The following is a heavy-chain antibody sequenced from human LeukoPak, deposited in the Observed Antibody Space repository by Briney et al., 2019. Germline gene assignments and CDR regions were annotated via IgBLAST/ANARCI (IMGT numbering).Heavy chain of an antibody. V-gene: IGHV3-7*04. Sequence: GGSLRLSCAASGFTFSSYWMSWVRQAPGKGLEWVANIKQDGSEKFYVDSVKGRFTISRDNDKNSLCLQMNSLRAEDTSVYYCARAVGATHFDYWGQGILVTVSS. CDR3: ARAVGATHFDY. J-gene: IGHJ4*02. CDR1: GFTFSSYW. D-gene: IGHD1-26*01. CDR2: IKQDGSEK.